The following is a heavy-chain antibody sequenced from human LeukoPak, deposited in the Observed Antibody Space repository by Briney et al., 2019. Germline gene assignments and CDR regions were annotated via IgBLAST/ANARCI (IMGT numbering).Heavy chain of an antibody. J-gene: IGHJ4*02. V-gene: IGHV1-18*01. CDR1: GYTFTSYG. CDR2: ISAYNGNT. CDR3: ARDRPFAGIMPTDY. D-gene: IGHD3-16*01. Sequence: ASVKVSCKASGYTFTSYGISWVRQAPGQGLEWMGWISAYNGNTNYAPKLQDRINMTTDTSTSTAYIELRSLRSDDTAVYYCARDRPFAGIMPTDYWGQGTLVTVSS.